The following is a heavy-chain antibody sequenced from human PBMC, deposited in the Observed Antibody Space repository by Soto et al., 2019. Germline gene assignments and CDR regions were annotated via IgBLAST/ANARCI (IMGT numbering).Heavy chain of an antibody. D-gene: IGHD3-9*01. CDR2: IIPIFGTA. V-gene: IGHV1-69*01. CDR3: ARGQRYDILRNWFDP. CDR1: GGTFSSYA. Sequence: QVQLVQSGAEVKKPGSSVKVSCKASGGTFSSYAISWVRQAPAQGLEWMGGIIPIFGTANYAQQFKVRVTITADESTSTAYMGLSSLRSEDTAVYYCARGQRYDILRNWFDPWGQGTLVTVSS. J-gene: IGHJ5*02.